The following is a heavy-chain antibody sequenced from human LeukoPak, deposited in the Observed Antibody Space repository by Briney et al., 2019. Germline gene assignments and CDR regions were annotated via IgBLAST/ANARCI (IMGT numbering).Heavy chain of an antibody. Sequence: GGSLRLSCAASGFTVSSYDMTWIRQAPGKGLEWVSVMCTRGNTNYADSVRGRFTISRDNSKNSLYLQMNSLRAEDTALYYCAKGDNFDAFNGYFDDRCQRATIAVSS. CDR2: MCTRGNT. J-gene: IGHJ4*02. D-gene: IGHD3-9*01. CDR3: AKGDNFDAFNGYFDD. CDR1: GFTVSSYD. V-gene: IGHV3-53*05.